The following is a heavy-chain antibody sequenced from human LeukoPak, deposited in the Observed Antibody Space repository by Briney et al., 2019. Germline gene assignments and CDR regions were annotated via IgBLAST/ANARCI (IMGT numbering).Heavy chain of an antibody. CDR1: GFSFSSYA. D-gene: IGHD6-19*01. V-gene: IGHV3-23*01. J-gene: IGHJ4*02. CDR3: AKEAERVAVTGHLDY. Sequence: PGGSLRLSCASSGFSFSSYAMNWVRHAPGKGLEWVSAISGSGGSTSYAVSVKARFTISRGNSKNTLFLQLNSLRAEDTAVYYCAKEAERVAVTGHLDYWGQGTLVTVS. CDR2: ISGSGGST.